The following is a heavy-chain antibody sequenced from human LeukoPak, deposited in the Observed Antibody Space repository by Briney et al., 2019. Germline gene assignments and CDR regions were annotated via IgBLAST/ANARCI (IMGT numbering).Heavy chain of an antibody. J-gene: IGHJ5*01. CDR3: ATRSYS. CDR1: GFTFSSYA. CDR2: ISGSGGST. Sequence: GGSLRLSCAASGFTFSSYAMSWVRQAPGKGLEWVSCISGSGGSTYYADSVKGRFTISRDTSKNTLYLQMNSVRVEDTAVYVCATRSYSGGHGTLVTASS. V-gene: IGHV3-23*01.